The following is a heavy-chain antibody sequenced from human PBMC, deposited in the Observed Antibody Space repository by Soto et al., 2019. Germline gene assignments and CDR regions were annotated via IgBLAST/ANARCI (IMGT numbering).Heavy chain of an antibody. D-gene: IGHD2-2*01. CDR1: GFTFTTYA. Sequence: EVQLLESGGGLVQPGGSLRLSCAAPGFTFTTYAMNWVRQAPGKGLEWVSTVSGSGGSTYHADSVKGRFTVSRDNSKNTLYLQMNSLRTEDTAVYYCAKQTPNAGSTVWGQGTTVTVSS. V-gene: IGHV3-23*01. CDR3: AKQTPNAGSTV. CDR2: VSGSGGST. J-gene: IGHJ6*02.